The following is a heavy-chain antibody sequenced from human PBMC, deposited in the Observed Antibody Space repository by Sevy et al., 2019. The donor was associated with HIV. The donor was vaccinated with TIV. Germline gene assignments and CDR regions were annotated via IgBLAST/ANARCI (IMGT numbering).Heavy chain of an antibody. V-gene: IGHV4-39*01. D-gene: IGHD2-21*01. CDR1: GGSVSSSGYY. CDR3: ARQGGIVDRAFDF. CDR2: VYYSGSA. J-gene: IGHJ4*02. Sequence: SETLSLTCTVSGGSVSSSGYYWGWIRQPPGKGLEWIGNVYYSGSADYNPSLKSRATICVDTSKNQFSLKVKSVTAADTAVYYCARQGGIVDRAFDFWGQGTLVTVSS.